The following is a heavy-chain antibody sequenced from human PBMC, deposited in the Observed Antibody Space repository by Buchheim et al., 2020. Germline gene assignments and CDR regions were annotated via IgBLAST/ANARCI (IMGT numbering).Heavy chain of an antibody. D-gene: IGHD3-3*01. J-gene: IGHJ4*02. V-gene: IGHV4-34*01. CDR1: GGSFSGYY. CDR3: ARNLRSGYLDY. CDR2: INHSGST. Sequence: QVPLQQWGAGLLKPSETLSLTCAVYGGSFSGYYWSWIRQPPGKGLEWIGEINHSGSTNYNPSLKSRVTISVDTSQNPFSLKLSSVTAADTAVYYCARNLRSGYLDYWGQGTL.